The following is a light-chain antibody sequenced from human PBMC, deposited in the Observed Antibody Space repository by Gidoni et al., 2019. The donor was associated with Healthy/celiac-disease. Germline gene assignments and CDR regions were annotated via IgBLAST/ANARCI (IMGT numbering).Light chain of an antibody. CDR1: QSVSSY. CDR2: DAS. CDR3: QQRSNWPPRYT. Sequence: EIVLTQSPATLSLSPGERATRSCMASQSVSSYLAWYQQKPGQAPRLLIYDASNRATGIPARFSGSGSGTDFTLTISSLEPEDFAVYYCQQRSNWPPRYTFXXXTKLEIK. J-gene: IGKJ2*01. V-gene: IGKV3-11*01.